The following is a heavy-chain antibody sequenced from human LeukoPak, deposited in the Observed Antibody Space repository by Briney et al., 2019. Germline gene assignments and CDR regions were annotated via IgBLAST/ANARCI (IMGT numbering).Heavy chain of an antibody. D-gene: IGHD3-10*01. CDR1: GGSISSYY. J-gene: IGHJ4*02. V-gene: IGHV4-59*12. CDR3: ARGIRVRGVIHHFDY. Sequence: SETLSLTCTVSGGSISSYYWSWIRQPPGKGLEWIGYIYFSGSTNYNPSLKSRVTISVDTSRNQFSLKLSSVTAADTAVYYCARGIRVRGVIHHFDYWGQGTLVTVSS. CDR2: IYFSGST.